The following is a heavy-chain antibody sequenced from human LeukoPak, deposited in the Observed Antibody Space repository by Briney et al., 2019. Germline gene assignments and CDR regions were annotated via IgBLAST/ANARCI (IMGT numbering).Heavy chain of an antibody. J-gene: IGHJ3*02. CDR3: TTDPDSEPGYAFDI. Sequence: KAGGSLRLSCAASGFTFRTYWMSWVRQAPGKGLEWVGRIKSKTDGGTTDYAAPVKGRFTISRDDSKNTLYLQMNSLKTEDTAVYYCTTDPDSEPGYAFDIWGQGTMVTVSS. CDR2: IKSKTDGGTT. V-gene: IGHV3-15*01. D-gene: IGHD1-26*01. CDR1: GFTFRTYW.